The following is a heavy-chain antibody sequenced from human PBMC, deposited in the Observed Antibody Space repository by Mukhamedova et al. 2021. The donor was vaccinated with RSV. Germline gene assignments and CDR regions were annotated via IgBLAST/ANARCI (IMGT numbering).Heavy chain of an antibody. V-gene: IGHV3-23*01. CDR2: GSGTTT. D-gene: IGHD6-19*01. J-gene: IGHJ4*02. CDR3: AKDRGGYTSGWYSGAYHFDF. Sequence: GSGTTTYYADSVKGRFTISRDSSKNTLYLRMNSLRAEDTALYYCAKDRGGYTSGWYSGAYHFDFWGQGTLVTFSS.